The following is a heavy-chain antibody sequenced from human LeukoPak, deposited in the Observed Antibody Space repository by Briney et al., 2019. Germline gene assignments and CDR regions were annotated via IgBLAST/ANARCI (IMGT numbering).Heavy chain of an antibody. J-gene: IGHJ6*04. D-gene: IGHD1-1*01. CDR2: IYYSGST. Sequence: PSETLSLTCTVSGGSISSYYWSWIRQPPGKGLEWIGYIYYSGSTNYNPSLKSRVTISVDTSNNQFSLKLSSVTAADTAVYYCARVGSGTTGAYYYSGMDVWGKGTTVTVSS. CDR1: GGSISSYY. V-gene: IGHV4-59*01. CDR3: ARVGSGTTGAYYYSGMDV.